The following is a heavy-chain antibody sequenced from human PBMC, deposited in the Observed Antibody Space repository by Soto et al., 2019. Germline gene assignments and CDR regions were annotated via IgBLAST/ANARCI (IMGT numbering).Heavy chain of an antibody. CDR3: ARDRMAADATEVAFDF. CDR1: GGSISTYF. V-gene: IGHV4-59*01. Sequence: SETLSLTCTVPGGSISTYFWNWLRQPPGKGLEWIAYISDSGRILYNPSLKSRVTLSLDASKNQFSLRLSSVTAADTAVYYCARDRMAADATEVAFDFWAQGTMVT. J-gene: IGHJ3*01. CDR2: ISDSGRI. D-gene: IGHD6-13*01.